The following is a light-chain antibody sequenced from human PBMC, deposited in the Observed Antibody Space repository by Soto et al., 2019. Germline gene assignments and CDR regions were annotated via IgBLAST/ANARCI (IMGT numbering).Light chain of an antibody. CDR2: AAS. Sequence: DLQMTQSPSSLSASVGDRVTITCRASQSISNYLNWYQQKLGKAPKLLIYAASSLQSGVPSRFSGSGSGTDFTLTISSLQPEDFATYYCQQSYSTPQTFGQGTKLEIK. V-gene: IGKV1-39*01. CDR3: QQSYSTPQT. CDR1: QSISNY. J-gene: IGKJ2*01.